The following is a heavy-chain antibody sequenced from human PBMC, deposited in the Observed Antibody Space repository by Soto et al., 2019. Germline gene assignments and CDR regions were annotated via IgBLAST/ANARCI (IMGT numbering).Heavy chain of an antibody. CDR3: ARDRRFLEWLSWFDP. V-gene: IGHV1-18*01. J-gene: IGHJ5*02. CDR1: GYTFTSYG. D-gene: IGHD3-3*01. Sequence: ASVKVSCKASGYTFTSYGISWVRQAPGQGLEWMGWISAYNGNTNYAQKLQGRVTMTTDTSTSTAYMELRSLRSDDTALYYCARDRRFLEWLSWFDPWGQGTLVTVSS. CDR2: ISAYNGNT.